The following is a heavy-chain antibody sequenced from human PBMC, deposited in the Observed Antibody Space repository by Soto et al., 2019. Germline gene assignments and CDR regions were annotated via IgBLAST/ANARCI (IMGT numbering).Heavy chain of an antibody. J-gene: IGHJ6*02. CDR2: IYYSGST. D-gene: IGHD3-22*01. CDR1: GRSISRYY. V-gene: IGHV4-59*12. Sequence: SETLSLTCTVSGRSISRYYWSWIRQPPGKGLEWIGYIYYSGSTNYNPSLKSRVTISVDTSKNQLSLKLTSLTAADPAGYYCARAPSYYYDSSGYGPRSLYYYGMDVWGQGTTVTVSS. CDR3: ARAPSYYYDSSGYGPRSLYYYGMDV.